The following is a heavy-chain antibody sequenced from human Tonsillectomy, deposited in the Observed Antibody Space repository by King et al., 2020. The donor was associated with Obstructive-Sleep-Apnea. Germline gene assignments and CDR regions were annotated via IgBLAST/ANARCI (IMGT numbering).Heavy chain of an antibody. V-gene: IGHV3-43*01. D-gene: IGHD3-22*01. J-gene: IGHJ4*02. CDR1: GFTFDEYT. CDR3: AKDMNKDSSGYYSFDY. Sequence: VQLVESGGVVVQPGGSLRLSCAASGFTFDEYTMHWVRQAPGKGLEWVSLISWDGGSTYYADSVKGRFTISRDNSKNSLYLQMNSLRTEDTALYYCAKDMNKDSSGYYSFDYWGQGTLVTVSS. CDR2: ISWDGGST.